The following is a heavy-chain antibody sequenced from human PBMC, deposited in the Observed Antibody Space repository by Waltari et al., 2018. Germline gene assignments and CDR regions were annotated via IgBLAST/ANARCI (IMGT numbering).Heavy chain of an antibody. Sequence: QVQLVQSGAEVKKPGASVKVSCKVSGYTLTELSMHWVRQAPGKGLEWMGGFDPEDGETIYAQKFQGRVTMTEDTSTDTAYMELSSLRSEDTAVYYCATVDSSGYYWGSDDAFDIWGQGTMVTVSS. CDR3: ATVDSSGYYWGSDDAFDI. J-gene: IGHJ3*02. V-gene: IGHV1-24*01. CDR1: GYTLTELS. CDR2: FDPEDGET. D-gene: IGHD3-22*01.